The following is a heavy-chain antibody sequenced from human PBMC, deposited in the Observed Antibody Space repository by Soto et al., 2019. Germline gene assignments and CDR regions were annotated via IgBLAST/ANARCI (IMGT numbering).Heavy chain of an antibody. V-gene: IGHV3-48*02. Sequence: GGSLRLSCVASGFTFSSYSVNWVRQAPGKGLEWVSYISSGSKTIYYADSVKGRFTVSRDNAKNSQFLQMSSLRDDDTAVYYCAREDILGARSFDYWGRGALVTVSS. D-gene: IGHD1-26*01. CDR2: ISSGSKTI. CDR1: GFTFSSYS. J-gene: IGHJ4*02. CDR3: AREDILGARSFDY.